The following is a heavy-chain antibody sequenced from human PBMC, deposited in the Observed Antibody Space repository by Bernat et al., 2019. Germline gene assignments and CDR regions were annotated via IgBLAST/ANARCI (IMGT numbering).Heavy chain of an antibody. J-gene: IGHJ4*02. CDR1: GYTFSSYG. CDR3: TRERDAMGYRDFDY. V-gene: IGHV1-18*01. D-gene: IGHD5-24*01. CDR2: ISAYNGNT. Sequence: QVQLVQSGAEVKKPGASVKVSCKASGYTFSSYGVSWVRQAPGQGLEWRGWISAYNGNTNYAQKFQGRVTMTRDTSTTTAYMELRSLISDDTAVYYCTRERDAMGYRDFDYWGQGTLVTVSS.